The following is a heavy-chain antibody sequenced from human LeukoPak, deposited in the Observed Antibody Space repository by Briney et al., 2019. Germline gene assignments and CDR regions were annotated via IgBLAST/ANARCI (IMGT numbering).Heavy chain of an antibody. D-gene: IGHD6-6*01. CDR2: ISSDGRIQ. Sequence: QPGGSLRLSCAASGFTFSIYAMHWVRQAPGKGLEWVAFISSDGRIQYYAYSVKGRFTISRDNSKNTLFLQMNGLRDEDTAVYYCDPHDSASQFWGQGTLVTVPS. CDR1: GFTFSIYA. V-gene: IGHV3-30*04. CDR3: DPHDSASQF. J-gene: IGHJ4*02.